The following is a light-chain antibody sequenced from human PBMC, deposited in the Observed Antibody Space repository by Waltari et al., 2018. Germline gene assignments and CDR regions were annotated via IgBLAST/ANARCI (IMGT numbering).Light chain of an antibody. J-gene: IGKJ2*01. CDR3: PPSRQWPRST. CDR2: YAN. V-gene: IGKV3-11*01. Sequence: EIVLTQSPASLSLSPGARASLSCRASESVGTDVAWYRHKPGQPPRLLIYYANARATGVPAMISGSGSVTDFTLTISSLEPEDFAFYYCPPSRQWPRSTFGQGTKLEI. CDR1: ESVGTD.